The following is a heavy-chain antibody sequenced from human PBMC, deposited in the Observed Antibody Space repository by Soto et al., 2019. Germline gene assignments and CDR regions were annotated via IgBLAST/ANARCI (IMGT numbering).Heavy chain of an antibody. J-gene: IGHJ6*02. Sequence: GRALRVSCAASGFTCISYAMSWVRQAPGKGLEWVSAISGSGGSTYYADSVKGRFTISRDNSKNTLYLQMNSLRAEDTAVYYCAKVFVKVGSKARGYYYGMDVWGQGTTVTVSS. CDR3: AKVFVKVGSKARGYYYGMDV. V-gene: IGHV3-23*01. CDR2: ISGSGGST. CDR1: GFTCISYA. D-gene: IGHD1-26*01.